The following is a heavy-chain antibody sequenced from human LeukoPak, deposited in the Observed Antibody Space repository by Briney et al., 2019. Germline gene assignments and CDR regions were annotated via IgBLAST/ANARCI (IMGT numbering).Heavy chain of an antibody. V-gene: IGHV3-48*02. CDR2: ISSSSSTI. D-gene: IGHD3-3*01. J-gene: IGHJ5*02. Sequence: GGSLRLSCAASGFTFNTYSMNWVRQAPGKGLEWVSFISSSSSTIYYADSVKGRFTISRDNVKNSLYLQMNSLRDEDSAVYYRARGPIQSAYNSWFDPWGQGTLVTVSS. CDR3: ARGPIQSAYNSWFDP. CDR1: GFTFNTYS.